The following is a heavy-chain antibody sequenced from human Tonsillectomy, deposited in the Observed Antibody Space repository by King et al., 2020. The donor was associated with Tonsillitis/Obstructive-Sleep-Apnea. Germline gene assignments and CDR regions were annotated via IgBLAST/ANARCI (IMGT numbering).Heavy chain of an antibody. D-gene: IGHD1-14*01. CDR3: ARDIEGRLNLDYYYYMDV. Sequence: VQLVESGGGLVKPGGSLRLSCAASEFTFSDYYMTWIRQAPGKGLEGVSYISISSSYTNYADSLKGRFTISRDNAKNSLYLQMNSLRAEDTAVYYCARDIEGRLNLDYYYYMDVWGKGTTVTVSS. J-gene: IGHJ6*03. V-gene: IGHV3-11*05. CDR2: ISISSSYT. CDR1: EFTFSDYY.